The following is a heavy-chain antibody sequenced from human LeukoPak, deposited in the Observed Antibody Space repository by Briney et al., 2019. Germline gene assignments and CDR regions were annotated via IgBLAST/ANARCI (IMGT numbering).Heavy chain of an antibody. D-gene: IGHD3-22*01. V-gene: IGHV4-59*11. CDR3: ARGMYYYDTSGYYFLSYYYYMDV. CDR2: IHYSGST. CDR1: GGSISSHY. Sequence: SETLSLTCTVSGGSISSHYWSWIRQPPGKGLEWIGYIHYSGSTNYNPSLKSRVTISVDTSKNQFSLKLSSVTAADTAVYYCARGMYYYDTSGYYFLSYYYYMDVWGKGTTVTVSS. J-gene: IGHJ6*03.